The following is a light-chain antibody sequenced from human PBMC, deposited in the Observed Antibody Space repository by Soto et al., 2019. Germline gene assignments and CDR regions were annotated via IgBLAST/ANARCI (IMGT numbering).Light chain of an antibody. CDR1: SSDVGGYNY. Sequence: QSALTQPASVSGSPGQSITISCTGTSSDVGGYNYVSWYQHHPGRAPKLMIYDVSNRPSGVSNRFSASKSGNTASLTISGLQAEVVADYYCSSYSSSSPWVFGGGTKLTVL. CDR3: SSYSSSSPWV. J-gene: IGLJ3*02. CDR2: DVS. V-gene: IGLV2-14*03.